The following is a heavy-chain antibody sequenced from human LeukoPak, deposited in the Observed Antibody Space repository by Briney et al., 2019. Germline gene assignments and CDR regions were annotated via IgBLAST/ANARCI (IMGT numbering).Heavy chain of an antibody. CDR1: GGSISSGGYY. CDR3: AREVQLEWDCYYGMDA. Sequence: PSETLSLTRTVSGGSISSGGYYWSWIRQHPGKGLEWIGYIYYSGSTYYNPSLKSRVTISVDTSKNQFSLKLSSVTAADTAVYYCAREVQLEWDCYYGMDAWGQGTTVTVSS. J-gene: IGHJ6*02. CDR2: IYYSGST. D-gene: IGHD5-18*01. V-gene: IGHV4-31*03.